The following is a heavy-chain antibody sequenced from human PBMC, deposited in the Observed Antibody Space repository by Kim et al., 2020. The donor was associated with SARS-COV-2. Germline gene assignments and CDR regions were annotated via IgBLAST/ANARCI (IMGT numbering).Heavy chain of an antibody. CDR3: AKDESVVVPAASVDY. V-gene: IGHV3-23*01. Sequence: DSVKDRSTIARDNAKNTLYRQVNSLRAEDTAVYYCAKDESVVVPAASVDYWGQGTLVPVSS. D-gene: IGHD2-2*01. J-gene: IGHJ4*02.